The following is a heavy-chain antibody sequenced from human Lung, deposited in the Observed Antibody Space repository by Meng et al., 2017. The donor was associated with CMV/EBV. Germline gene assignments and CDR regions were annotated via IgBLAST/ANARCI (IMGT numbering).Heavy chain of an antibody. CDR3: ARGDPRRYCSSTSRYRGFYRFDP. J-gene: IGHJ5*02. V-gene: IGHV4-34*01. CDR1: GGSFSGYY. D-gene: IGHD2-2*02. Sequence: SXTXSLXCAVYGGSFSGYYWSWIRQPPGKGLEWIGEINHSGSTNYNPSLKSRVTISVDTSKNQFSLKLSSVTAADTAVYYCARGDPRRYCSSTSRYRGFYRFDPWGTGNXVHGAS. CDR2: INHSGST.